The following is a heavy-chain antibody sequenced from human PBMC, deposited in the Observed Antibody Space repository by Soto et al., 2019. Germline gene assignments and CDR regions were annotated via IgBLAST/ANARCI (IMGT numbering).Heavy chain of an antibody. CDR3: ARDFNDYSSALYDY. CDR2: IKQDGSEK. D-gene: IGHD4-4*01. Sequence: GGSLRLSCAASGFTFSSYWMSWVRQAPGKGLEWVANIKQDGSEKYYVDSVKGRFTISRDNAKNSLYLQMNSLRAEDTAVYYCARDFNDYSSALYDYWGQGTLVTVSS. V-gene: IGHV3-7*01. CDR1: GFTFSSYW. J-gene: IGHJ4*02.